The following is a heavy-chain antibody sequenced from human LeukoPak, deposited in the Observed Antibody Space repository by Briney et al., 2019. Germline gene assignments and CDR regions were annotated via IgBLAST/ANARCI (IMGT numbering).Heavy chain of an antibody. CDR2: LNQDGSER. CDR3: ARDSGSCRGCAFDV. V-gene: IGHV3-7*01. Sequence: GGSLRLPLPASGFTFGYHYMSWVRKAPGKGLEWVAILNQDGSERNYVDSVKGRFTISRDNAKNSLYLQMNSLRAEDTAVFYCARDSGSCRGCAFDVWGHGTMVTVSS. D-gene: IGHD6-13*01. CDR1: GFTFGYHY. J-gene: IGHJ3*01.